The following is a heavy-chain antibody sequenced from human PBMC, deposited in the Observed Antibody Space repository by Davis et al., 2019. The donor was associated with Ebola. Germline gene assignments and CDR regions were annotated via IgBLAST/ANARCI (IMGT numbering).Heavy chain of an antibody. CDR3: ARHWGRSFDM. V-gene: IGHV4-59*01. J-gene: IGHJ3*02. D-gene: IGHD7-27*01. CDR1: GGSISSYY. CDR2: IYYSGST. Sequence: PSETLSLTCTVSGGSISSYYWSWIRQPPGKGLEWIGYIYYSGSTNYNPSLKSRVTISVDTSKNQFSLKLSSVTAADTAVYYCARHWGRSFDMWGQGTVVTVSS.